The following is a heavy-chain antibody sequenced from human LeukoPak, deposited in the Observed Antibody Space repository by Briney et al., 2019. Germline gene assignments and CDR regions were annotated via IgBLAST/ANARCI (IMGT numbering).Heavy chain of an antibody. J-gene: IGHJ2*01. D-gene: IGHD3-22*01. CDR2: IYYSGST. Sequence: SETLSLTCAVSGGSISTYYWNWIRQPPGKGLEWIGYIYYSGSTYYNPSLKSRVTISVDTSKNQFSLKLSSVTAADTAVYYCARRTPYYYDSSGYYFRYFDLWGRGTLVTVSS. CDR3: ARRTPYYYDSSGYYFRYFDL. CDR1: GGSISTYY. V-gene: IGHV4-59*06.